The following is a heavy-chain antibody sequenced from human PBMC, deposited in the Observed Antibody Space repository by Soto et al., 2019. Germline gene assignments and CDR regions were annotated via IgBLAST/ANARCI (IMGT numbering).Heavy chain of an antibody. V-gene: IGHV1-2*02. J-gene: IGHJ6*02. Sequence: QVQLVQSGAEVKKPGASVKVSCKASGYTFTGYYMHWVRQAPGQGLEGMGWINPNSGGTNYAQKFQGRVTMTRDTSITTASIELRRLRSDDTAVYYCARVITYDYGSGKTYGMDVWGQGTTVTVSS. CDR2: INPNSGGT. CDR3: ARVITYDYGSGKTYGMDV. CDR1: GYTFTGYY. D-gene: IGHD3-10*01.